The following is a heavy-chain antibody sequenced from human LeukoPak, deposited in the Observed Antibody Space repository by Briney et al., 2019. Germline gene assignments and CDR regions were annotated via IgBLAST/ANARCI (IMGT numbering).Heavy chain of an antibody. CDR3: ARHGASGSYLYYFDY. D-gene: IGHD1-26*01. V-gene: IGHV4-59*08. CDR1: GGSISSYY. CDR2: IYYSGST. Sequence: PSETLSLTCTVSGGSISSYYWSWIRQPPGKGLEWIGYIYYSGSTNYNPSLKSRVTISVDTSKNQFSLKLSSVTAADTAVYFCARHGASGSYLYYFDYWGQGTLVTVSS. J-gene: IGHJ4*02.